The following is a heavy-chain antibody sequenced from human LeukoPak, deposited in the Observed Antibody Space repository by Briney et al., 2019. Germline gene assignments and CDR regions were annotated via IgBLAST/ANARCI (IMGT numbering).Heavy chain of an antibody. CDR2: ISYDGSNK. D-gene: IGHD6-19*01. CDR3: ARDFDSSGWYVPLYYFDY. V-gene: IGHV3-30-3*01. CDR1: GFTFSSYA. J-gene: IGHJ4*02. Sequence: GGSLRLSCAASGFTFSSYAMHWVRQAPGKGLEWVAVISYDGSNKYYADSVKGRFTISRDNSKNTLYLQMNSLRAEDTAVYYCARDFDSSGWYVPLYYFDYWGQGTLVTVSS.